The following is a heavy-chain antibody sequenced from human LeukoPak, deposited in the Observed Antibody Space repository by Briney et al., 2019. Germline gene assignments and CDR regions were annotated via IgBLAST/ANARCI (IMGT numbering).Heavy chain of an antibody. CDR1: GFAFSSYS. CDR3: ARSPTLYNWFDP. V-gene: IGHV3-21*01. CDR2: ISSSISYI. Sequence: GGSLRLSXAVSGFAFSSYSMNWVCQAPGKGLEWVSSISSSISYIYYADSVKGRFAISRDNAKNSLYLQMNSLRAEDTAVYYCARSPTLYNWFDPWGQGTLVTVSS. J-gene: IGHJ5*02.